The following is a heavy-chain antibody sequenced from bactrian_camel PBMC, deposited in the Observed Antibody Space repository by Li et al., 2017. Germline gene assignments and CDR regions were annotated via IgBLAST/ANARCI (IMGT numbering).Heavy chain of an antibody. CDR2: IDTDGST. CDR3: AADRFNLQLSRYYTN. V-gene: IGHV3S53*01. Sequence: VQLVESGGGSVQAGGSLRLSCAASRYMYDNGCIGWFRQAPGKEREGVATIDTDGSTRYADSVKGRFTLSKDNAKNTLYLQMNSLKPEDTAMYYCAADRFNLQLSRYYTNWGRGTQVTVS. D-gene: IGHD2*01. CDR1: RYMYDNGC. J-gene: IGHJ4*01.